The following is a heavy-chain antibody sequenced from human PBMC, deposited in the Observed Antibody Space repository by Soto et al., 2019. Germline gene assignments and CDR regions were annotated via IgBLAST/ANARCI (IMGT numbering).Heavy chain of an antibody. V-gene: IGHV3-21*01. CDR1: GFTFSSYS. CDR3: ARGNYDSSGSFDY. J-gene: IGHJ4*02. Sequence: GGSLRLSCAASGFTFSSYSMNWVRQAPGKGLEWVSSISSSSSYIYYADSVKGRFTISRDNAKNSLYLQMNSLRAEDTAVYHCARGNYDSSGSFDYWGQGTLVTVSS. CDR2: ISSSSSYI. D-gene: IGHD3-22*01.